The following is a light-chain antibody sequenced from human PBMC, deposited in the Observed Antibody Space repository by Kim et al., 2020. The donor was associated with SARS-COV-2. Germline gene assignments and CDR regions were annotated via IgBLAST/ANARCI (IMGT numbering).Light chain of an antibody. J-gene: IGLJ2*01. V-gene: IGLV3-19*01. CDR1: SLRSYY. CDR3: NSRDNNDYVV. CDR2: GKN. Sequence: SSELTQDPAVSVALGQTVRITCQGDSLRSYYTTWYQQKPGQAPILVVYGKNNRPSGIPDRFSGSSSGNTASLTITGTQAGDEADYYCNSRDNNDYVVFGG.